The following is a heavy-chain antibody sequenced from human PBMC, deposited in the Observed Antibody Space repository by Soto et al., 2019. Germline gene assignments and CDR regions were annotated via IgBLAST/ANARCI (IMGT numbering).Heavy chain of an antibody. CDR3: ARLPRGGWYYFDY. V-gene: IGHV4-59*08. CDR1: GDSISRYY. J-gene: IGHJ4*02. Sequence: QVQLQESGPGLVKPSETLSLTCTVSGDSISRYYWSWIRQPPGKGLEWIGYIYHTGSTNYNPSLKSRVTMSVDTSKNQFSLKLSSVTAADTAVYYCARLPRGGWYYFDYWGQGTLVTVSS. CDR2: IYHTGST. D-gene: IGHD6-19*01.